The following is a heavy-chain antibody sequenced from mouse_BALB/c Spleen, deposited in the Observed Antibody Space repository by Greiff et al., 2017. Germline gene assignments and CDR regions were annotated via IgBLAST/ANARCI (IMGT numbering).Heavy chain of an antibody. D-gene: IGHD4-1*01. J-gene: IGHJ1*01. CDR2: ISYSGST. CDR1: GYSITSDYA. V-gene: IGHV3-2*02. CDR3: AKDDFRLGFDV. Sequence: EVQLQQSGPGLVKPSQSLSLTCTVTGYSITSDYAWNWIRQFPGNKLEWMGYISYSGSTSYNPSLKSRISITRDTSKNQFFLQLNSVTTEDTATYYCAKDDFRLGFDVWGAGTTVTVSS.